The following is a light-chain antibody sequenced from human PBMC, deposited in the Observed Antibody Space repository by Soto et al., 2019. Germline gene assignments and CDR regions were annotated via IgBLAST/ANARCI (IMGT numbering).Light chain of an antibody. CDR3: SSYTTSSTHV. CDR2: DVS. Sequence: QSVLTQPASVSGSPGQSITISCTGTSSDVGGYNYACWYQQHPGKAPKLMIYDVSNRPSGVSNRFSGSKSGNTASLIISGLQAEDEADYYCSSYTTSSTHVFGTGTKLIVL. V-gene: IGLV2-14*01. CDR1: SSDVGGYNY. J-gene: IGLJ1*01.